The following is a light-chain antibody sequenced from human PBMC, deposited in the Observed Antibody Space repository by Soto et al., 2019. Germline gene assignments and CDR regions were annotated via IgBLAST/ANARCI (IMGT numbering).Light chain of an antibody. Sequence: DIVMTQSPDSLAVSLGERATINCKSSQSVLYSSNNKNYLAWYQQKPGQSPNLLIYWASTRESGVPDRFSGSGSATDFTLTISSLQAEDVAVYYCQQYYGTPLTFGGGTKVEIK. CDR1: QSVLYSSNNKNY. CDR2: WAS. CDR3: QQYYGTPLT. V-gene: IGKV4-1*01. J-gene: IGKJ4*01.